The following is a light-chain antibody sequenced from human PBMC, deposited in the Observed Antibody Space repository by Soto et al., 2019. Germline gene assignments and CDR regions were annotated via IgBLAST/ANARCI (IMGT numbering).Light chain of an antibody. Sequence: QSALTQPASVSGSPGQSITISCTGTSSDVGGYNYVSWYQQHPGKAPKLIIYDVSNRPSGVSNRFSGSKSGNTASLTISGLQAEDEADYYCSSYTSSSTLVVLGGGTQLTVL. CDR1: SSDVGGYNY. CDR2: DVS. CDR3: SSYTSSSTLVV. J-gene: IGLJ2*01. V-gene: IGLV2-14*01.